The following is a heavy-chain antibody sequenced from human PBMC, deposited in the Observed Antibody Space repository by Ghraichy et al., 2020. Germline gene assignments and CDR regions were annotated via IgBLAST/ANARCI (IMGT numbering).Heavy chain of an antibody. J-gene: IGHJ3*02. D-gene: IGHD3-10*01. CDR3: AREWYYGSGGGSLAFDI. V-gene: IGHV3-74*01. CDR2: MNSDGSIT. Sequence: GGSLRLSCAASGFTLSGYWMHWVRRAPGKGLVWVSRMNSDGSITTYADSVKGRFTISRDNSKNTLYLQMNSLRAEDTAVYFCAREWYYGSGGGSLAFDIWGQGTMVTVSS. CDR1: GFTLSGYW.